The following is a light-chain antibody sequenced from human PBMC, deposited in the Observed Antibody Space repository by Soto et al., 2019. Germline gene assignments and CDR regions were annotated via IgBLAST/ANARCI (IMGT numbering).Light chain of an antibody. V-gene: IGLV3-21*01. CDR3: QVWDSGSDHVV. CDR2: SDS. Sequence: SYELTQPPSVSVAPGKTARITCGGDNIGSKNVHWYQQKPGQAPVLVIYSDSDRLSAIPERFSGSNSGNTATLTISRVEAGDEGDYYCQVWDSGSDHVVFGGGTQLTVL. CDR1: NIGSKN. J-gene: IGLJ3*02.